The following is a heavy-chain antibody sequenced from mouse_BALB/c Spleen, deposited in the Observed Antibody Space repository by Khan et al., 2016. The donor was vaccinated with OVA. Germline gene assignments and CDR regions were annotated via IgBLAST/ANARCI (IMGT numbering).Heavy chain of an antibody. D-gene: IGHD2-3*01. Sequence: VQLVETGAELARPGASVKLSCKASGYTFTSYWMQWVKQRPGQGLEWIGAIYPGIGDTRYTPKFRGKATLTADKSSTTAYMQLSSLASEDSAVYYCARTGGTYDGYFKYFDVWGAGTTVTVSS. J-gene: IGHJ1*01. V-gene: IGHV1-87*01. CDR2: IYPGIGDT. CDR1: GYTFTSYW. CDR3: ARTGGTYDGYFKYFDV.